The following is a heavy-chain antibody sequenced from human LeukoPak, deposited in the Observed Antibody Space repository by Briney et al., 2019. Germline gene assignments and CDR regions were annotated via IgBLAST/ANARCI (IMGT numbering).Heavy chain of an antibody. V-gene: IGHV4-59*01. CDR3: ARTPARRSFDY. D-gene: IGHD2-2*01. CDR2: IYYSGST. Sequence: PSETRSLACIVSGGSISSYYWGWIRQPPGKVLEWIGYIYYSGSTNYNPSLKSRVTISVDTSKNQFSLKLSSVTAADTAVYYCARTPARRSFDYWGQGTLVTVSS. J-gene: IGHJ4*02. CDR1: GGSISSYY.